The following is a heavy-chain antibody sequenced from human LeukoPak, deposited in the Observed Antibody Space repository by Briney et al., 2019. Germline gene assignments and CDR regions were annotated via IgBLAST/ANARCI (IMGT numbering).Heavy chain of an antibody. Sequence: PGGSLRLSCAASGFTFSSYSMNWVRQAPGKGLEWVSYISSSSSTIYYADSVKGRFTISRDNAKNSLYLQMNSLRAEDTAVYYCARPHYCSSTSCSPTRFDYWGQGTLVTVSS. V-gene: IGHV3-48*01. CDR1: GFTFSSYS. CDR3: ARPHYCSSTSCSPTRFDY. CDR2: ISSSSSTI. D-gene: IGHD2-2*01. J-gene: IGHJ4*02.